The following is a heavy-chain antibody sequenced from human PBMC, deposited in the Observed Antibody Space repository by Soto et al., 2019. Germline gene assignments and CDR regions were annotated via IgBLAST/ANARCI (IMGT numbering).Heavy chain of an antibody. J-gene: IGHJ4*02. D-gene: IGHD2-15*01. CDR3: EGGGAWTPEGLGY. CDR2: ISSDVVNY. CDR1: GFTFSSFA. Sequence: QVQLVESGGGVVQPGRSLRLSCAASGFTFSSFAMHWVRQAPGKGLEWLAVISSDVVNYYYAESVKGRFTISRDNSKNTLYLQMNSLRNEDTAVYYCEGGGAWTPEGLGYWGQGTLVTVSS. V-gene: IGHV3-30-3*01.